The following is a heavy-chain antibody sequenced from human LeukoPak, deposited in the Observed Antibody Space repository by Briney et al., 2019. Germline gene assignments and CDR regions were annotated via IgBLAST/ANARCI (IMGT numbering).Heavy chain of an antibody. D-gene: IGHD3-16*01. CDR1: GGSFSGYY. J-gene: IGHJ5*02. Sequence: TSETLSLTCAVYGGSFSGYYWSWIRQPPGKGLEWIGEINHSGSTNYNPSLKSRVTISVDTSKNQFSLKLSSVTAADTAVYYCARPFGRTQFNPWGQGTLVTVSS. CDR2: INHSGST. V-gene: IGHV4-34*01. CDR3: ARPFGRTQFNP.